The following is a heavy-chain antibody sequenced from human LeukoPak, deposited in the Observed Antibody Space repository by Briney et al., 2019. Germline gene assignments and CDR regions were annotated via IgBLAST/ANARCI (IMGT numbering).Heavy chain of an antibody. CDR1: GFTFSSYG. CDR3: AKGIAVAGFRGYYYYGMDV. Sequence: PGRSLRLSCAASGFTFSSYGMHWVRQAPDKGLGWVAVISYDGSNKYYADSVKGRFTISRDNSKNTLYLQMNSLRAEDTAVYYCAKGIAVAGFRGYYYYGMDVWGQGTTVTVSS. J-gene: IGHJ6*02. CDR2: ISYDGSNK. D-gene: IGHD6-19*01. V-gene: IGHV3-30*18.